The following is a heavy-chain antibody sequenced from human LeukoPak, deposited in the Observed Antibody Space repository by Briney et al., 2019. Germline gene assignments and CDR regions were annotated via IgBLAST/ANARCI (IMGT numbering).Heavy chain of an antibody. D-gene: IGHD6-19*01. Sequence: GGSLRLSCAASGFTFSSYSMNWVRQAPGKGLEWVSSTSSSSSYIYYADSVKGRFTISRDNAKNSLYLQMNSLRAEDTAVYYCARDSSGWYEPDYWGQGTLVTVSS. CDR3: ARDSSGWYEPDY. V-gene: IGHV3-21*01. CDR1: GFTFSSYS. CDR2: TSSSSSYI. J-gene: IGHJ4*02.